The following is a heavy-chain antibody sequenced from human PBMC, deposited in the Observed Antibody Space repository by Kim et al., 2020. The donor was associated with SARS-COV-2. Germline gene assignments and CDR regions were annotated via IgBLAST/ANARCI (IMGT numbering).Heavy chain of an antibody. CDR1: GFTFSSYG. CDR3: AKDPAYGDHPFGMDV. J-gene: IGHJ6*02. D-gene: IGHD4-17*01. V-gene: IGHV3-33*06. CDR2: IWYDGSNK. Sequence: GGSLRLSCAASGFTFSSYGMHWVRQAPGKGLEWVAVIWYDGSNKYYADSVKGRFTISRDNSKNTLYLQMNSLRAEDTAVYYCAKDPAYGDHPFGMDVWGQGTTVTVSS.